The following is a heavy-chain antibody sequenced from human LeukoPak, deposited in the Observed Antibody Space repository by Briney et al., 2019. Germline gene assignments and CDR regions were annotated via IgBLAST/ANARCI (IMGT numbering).Heavy chain of an antibody. J-gene: IGHJ2*01. CDR1: GFSLNTSGVG. CDR2: IYWNDDN. CDR3: AHEQSDTGIEHCHFDL. D-gene: IGHD5-18*01. Sequence: SGPTLVKPTQTLTLTCTVSGFSLNTSGVGVGWIRQPPGKALEWLALIYWNDDNRYNPSPKSRLTITKDTSKNQVVLTMTNMDLVNRPTYFCAHEQSDTGIEHCHFDLWGRGTLVTVSS. V-gene: IGHV2-5*01.